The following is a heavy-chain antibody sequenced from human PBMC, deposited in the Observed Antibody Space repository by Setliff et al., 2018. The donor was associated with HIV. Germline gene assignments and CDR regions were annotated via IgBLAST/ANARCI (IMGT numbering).Heavy chain of an antibody. Sequence: KASETLSLTCTVSGASISSSSHHWAWIRQPPGKGLEYIGNIYYTGSTNHNPSLKSRVTISVGTSENQFSLKLSSVTAADTAVYYCARGNSRRLRVHYYYYYMDVWGKGTTVTVSS. V-gene: IGHV4-39*07. D-gene: IGHD4-17*01. J-gene: IGHJ6*03. CDR1: GASISSSSHH. CDR3: ARGNSRRLRVHYYYYYMDV. CDR2: IYYTGST.